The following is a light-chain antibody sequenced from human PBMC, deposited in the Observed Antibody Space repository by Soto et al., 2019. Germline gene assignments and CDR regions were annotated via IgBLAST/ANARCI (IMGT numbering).Light chain of an antibody. V-gene: IGLV2-14*01. CDR2: AVS. CDR1: SSDVGGYNH. J-gene: IGLJ2*01. CDR3: CSYASRSTVV. Sequence: QSALTQPASVSGSPGQSSTISCTGTSSDVGGYNHVSWYQHCQGKAPKLILFAVSDRPSGVSHRFSGSKSGNTASLTISGLQAEDEADYYCCSYASRSTVVFGGGTKLTVL.